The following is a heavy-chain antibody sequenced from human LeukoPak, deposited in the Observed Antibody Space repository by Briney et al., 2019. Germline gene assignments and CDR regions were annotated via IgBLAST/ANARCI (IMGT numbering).Heavy chain of an antibody. CDR2: IFCSGST. D-gene: IGHD1-26*01. J-gene: IGHJ4*02. CDR1: GGSMSSYH. CDR3: ARQPYMLGAYYFDY. Sequence: PSETLSLTCTVSGGSMSSYHWSWIRQPPGKGLEWIGYIFCSGSTNYNPSLKGRVTLSVDTSKNQFSLKLGSVTAADTAVYYCARQPYMLGAYYFDYWGQGTLVTVSS. V-gene: IGHV4-59*08.